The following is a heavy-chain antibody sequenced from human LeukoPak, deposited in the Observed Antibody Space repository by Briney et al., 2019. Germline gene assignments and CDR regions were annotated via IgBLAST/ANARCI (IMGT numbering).Heavy chain of an antibody. CDR1: GGSISSYY. D-gene: IGHD3-22*01. J-gene: IGHJ4*02. Sequence: SETLSLTCIVSGGSISSYYWSWIRQPPGKGLEWIGYIYYSGSTNYNPSLKSRVTISVDTSKNQFSLKLSSVTAADTAVYYCARGGRYYDSSGPSPFNWGQGTLVTVSS. CDR3: ARGGRYYDSSGPSPFN. V-gene: IGHV4-59*01. CDR2: IYYSGST.